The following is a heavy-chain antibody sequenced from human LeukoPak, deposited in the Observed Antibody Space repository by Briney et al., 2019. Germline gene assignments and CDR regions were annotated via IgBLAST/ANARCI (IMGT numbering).Heavy chain of an antibody. Sequence: GGSLRLYCAASGFTFSSYSMNWVLQAPGKGLEWVSSISSSSSTIYYADSVKGRFTISRDNAKNTLYLQMNSLRAEDTAVYYCLTRSLLAVTGNYYMDVWGKGTTVTVSS. CDR3: LTRSLLAVTGNYYMDV. CDR1: GFTFSSYS. J-gene: IGHJ6*03. CDR2: ISSSSSTI. D-gene: IGHD6-19*01. V-gene: IGHV3-48*01.